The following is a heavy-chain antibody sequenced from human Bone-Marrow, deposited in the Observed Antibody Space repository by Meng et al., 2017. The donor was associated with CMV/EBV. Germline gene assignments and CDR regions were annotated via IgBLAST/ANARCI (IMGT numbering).Heavy chain of an antibody. D-gene: IGHD2-2*01. Sequence: GESLKISCAGSGFTFSSFGMPWVRQVPGKGLEWVAFIRYDGSNKYYADSVKGRFTFSRDNSKNMVFLQMNSLGAEDTAVYRGAKDRGSGLGYCSGTDCYGAFEIWGQGTMVTVSS. V-gene: IGHV3-30*02. CDR2: IRYDGSNK. J-gene: IGHJ3*02. CDR3: AKDRGSGLGYCSGTDCYGAFEI. CDR1: GFTFSSFG.